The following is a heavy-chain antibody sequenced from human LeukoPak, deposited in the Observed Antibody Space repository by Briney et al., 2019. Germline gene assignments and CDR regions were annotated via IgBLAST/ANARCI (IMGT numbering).Heavy chain of an antibody. D-gene: IGHD6-19*01. CDR3: AKDGAQYSSGPECDP. J-gene: IGHJ5*02. V-gene: IGHV3-23*01. CDR1: GLHFSGTA. Sequence: PGGSLRLSCAASGLHFSGTAMSWVRQAPGKGLEWVSPISHDGMNAYYADSVKGRFTISRDNSKKTVSLEMSSLTAADTGVYYCAKDGAQYSSGPECDPRGQGALVTVSP. CDR2: ISHDGMNA.